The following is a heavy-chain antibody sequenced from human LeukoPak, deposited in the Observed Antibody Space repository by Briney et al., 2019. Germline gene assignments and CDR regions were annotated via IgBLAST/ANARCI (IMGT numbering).Heavy chain of an antibody. V-gene: IGHV1-69*04. CDR1: GYTFTSYD. Sequence: GASVKVSCKASGYTFTSYDINWVRQATGQGLEWMGRIIPILGIANYAQKFQGRVTITADKSTSTAYMELSSLRSEDTAVYYCARDRVAARFDYWGQGTLVTVSS. J-gene: IGHJ4*02. D-gene: IGHD6-6*01. CDR3: ARDRVAARFDY. CDR2: IIPILGIA.